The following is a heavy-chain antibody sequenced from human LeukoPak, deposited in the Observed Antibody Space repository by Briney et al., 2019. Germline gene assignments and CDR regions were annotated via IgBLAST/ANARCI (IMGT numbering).Heavy chain of an antibody. Sequence: PSETLSPTCAVYGGSFSGYYWSWIRQPPGKGLEWIGYIYYSGSTNYNPSLKSRVTISVDTSKNQFSLKLSSVTAADTAVYYCARAEYYDFWSGYPDIWGQGTLVTVSS. CDR1: GGSFSGYY. CDR3: ARAEYYDFWSGYPDI. CDR2: IYYSGST. D-gene: IGHD3-3*01. V-gene: IGHV4-59*08. J-gene: IGHJ4*02.